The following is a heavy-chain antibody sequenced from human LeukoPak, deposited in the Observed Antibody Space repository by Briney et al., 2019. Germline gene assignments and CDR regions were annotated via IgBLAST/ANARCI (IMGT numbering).Heavy chain of an antibody. J-gene: IGHJ5*02. CDR1: GGSISSSSYY. V-gene: IGHV4-39*01. D-gene: IGHD3-9*01. Sequence: MTSETLSLTCTVSGGSISSSSYYWGWIRQSPGKGLEWIGSAYYSGSPYYDPSLKSRVTISVDTSKNQFSLKLSSVTAADTAVYYCASHSAEYDILTGYHSYNSFDPWGQGILVTVSS. CDR2: AYYSGSP. CDR3: ASHSAEYDILTGYHSYNSFDP.